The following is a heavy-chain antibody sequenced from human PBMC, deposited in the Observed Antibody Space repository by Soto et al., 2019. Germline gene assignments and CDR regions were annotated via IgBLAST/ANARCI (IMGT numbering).Heavy chain of an antibody. V-gene: IGHV3-7*01. CDR2: IKQDGSEK. Sequence: EVQLVESGGGLVQPGGSLRLSCAASGFTFSSYWMSWVRQAPGKGLEWVANIKQDGSEKYYVDSVKGRFTISRDNAKNSLYLQTNSLRAEHTAVYYCARTAGAGPPTDDYWGQGTLVTVSA. D-gene: IGHD2-21*02. CDR1: GFTFSSYW. CDR3: ARTAGAGPPTDDY. J-gene: IGHJ4*02.